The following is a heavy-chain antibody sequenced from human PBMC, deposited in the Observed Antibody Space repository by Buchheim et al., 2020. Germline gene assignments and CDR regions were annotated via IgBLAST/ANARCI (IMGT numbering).Heavy chain of an antibody. D-gene: IGHD3-3*01. CDR2: ISGSGGST. CDR1: GFTFSSYA. Sequence: VQLMESGGGVVQPGGSLRLSCAASGFTFSSYAMSWVRQAPGKGLEWVSAISGSGGSTYYADSVKGRFTISRDNSKNTLYLQMNSLRAEDTAVYYCAKKRDYDFWSGRRGYFDYWGQGTL. CDR3: AKKRDYDFWSGRRGYFDY. V-gene: IGHV3-23*01. J-gene: IGHJ4*02.